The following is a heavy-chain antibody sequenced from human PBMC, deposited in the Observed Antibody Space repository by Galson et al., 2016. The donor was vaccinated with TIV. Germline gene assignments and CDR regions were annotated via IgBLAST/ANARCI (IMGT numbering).Heavy chain of an antibody. CDR3: AKSTNWNYLYYFGY. J-gene: IGHJ4*02. Sequence: SLRLSCAASGFTFSSYAMSWVRQAPGKGPEWVSAISAGGGNEYYADSVKGRFTISRDNSQNTLYLQMNSLRAEDSAVYYCAKSTNWNYLYYFGYWGQGALVTVPS. CDR2: ISAGGGNE. CDR1: GFTFSSYA. V-gene: IGHV3-23*01. D-gene: IGHD1-7*01.